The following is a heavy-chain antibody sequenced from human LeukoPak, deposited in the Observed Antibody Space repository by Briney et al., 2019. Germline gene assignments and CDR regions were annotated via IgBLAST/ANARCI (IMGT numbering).Heavy chain of an antibody. Sequence: SQTLSLTCAISGDSVSSNSAAWNWIRQSPSRGLEWLGRTYYRSRWSNEYAVSVKSRIIINPDTSKNQISLQLDSVTPEDTAVYYCARGNRAFHDWGQGTLVTVSS. V-gene: IGHV6-1*01. J-gene: IGHJ4*02. CDR2: TYYRSRWSN. CDR3: ARGNRAFHD. CDR1: GDSVSSNSAA.